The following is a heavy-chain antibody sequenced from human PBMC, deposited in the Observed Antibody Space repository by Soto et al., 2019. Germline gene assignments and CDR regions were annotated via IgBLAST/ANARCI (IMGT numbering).Heavy chain of an antibody. D-gene: IGHD2-8*02. Sequence: EVQLVESGGGLVQPGRSLRLSCAASGFTFGDYGMFWVRQAPGKVLEWVSGISWNSVTIGYADSVKGRFSISRDNAKNSLYLQMNSLRVEDTALYYCAKSTGGTANGMDVWGQGTTVTVSS. CDR3: AKSTGGTANGMDV. V-gene: IGHV3-9*01. J-gene: IGHJ6*02. CDR1: GFTFGDYG. CDR2: ISWNSVTI.